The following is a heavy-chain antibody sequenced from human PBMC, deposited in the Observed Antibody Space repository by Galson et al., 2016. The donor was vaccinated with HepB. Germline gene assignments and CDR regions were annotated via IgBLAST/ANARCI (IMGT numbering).Heavy chain of an antibody. CDR1: EFTFKNYW. D-gene: IGHD2-8*01. CDR2: ISSSSTYI. J-gene: IGHJ4*03. CDR3: ARDRAYCTNNICPSHFDY. V-gene: IGHV3-21*01. Sequence: SLRLSCAASEFTFKNYWMTWVRQAPGKGLEWVSYISSSSTYIYHSDSLKGRFTISRDNAENSLYLQMNSLRVEDTAVYYCARDRAYCTNNICPSHFDYWGQGTLVTVSS.